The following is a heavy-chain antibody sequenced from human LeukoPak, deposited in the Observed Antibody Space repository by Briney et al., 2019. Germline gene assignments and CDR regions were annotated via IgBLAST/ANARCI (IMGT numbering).Heavy chain of an antibody. CDR2: ISSSGSTI. J-gene: IGHJ3*02. CDR3: ASSHSVLVVVSVPGAFDI. D-gene: IGHD2-15*01. CDR1: GFTFSSYE. Sequence: PGGSLRLSCAASGFTFSSYEMNWVRQAPGKGLEWVSYISSSGSTIYYADSVKGRFTISRDNAKNSLYLQMNSLRAEDTAVYYCASSHSVLVVVSVPGAFDIWGQGTMVTVSS. V-gene: IGHV3-48*03.